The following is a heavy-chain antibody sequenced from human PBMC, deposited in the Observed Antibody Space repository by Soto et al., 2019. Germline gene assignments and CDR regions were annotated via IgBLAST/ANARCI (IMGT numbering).Heavy chain of an antibody. CDR3: ARDQDLVGDCSSTSCYPYYYYGMDV. Sequence: QVQLVESGGGLVKPGGSLRLSCAASGFTFSDYYMSWIRQAPGKGLEWVSYISSSGSTIYYADSVKGRFTISRDNAKNSLYLQMNSLRAEDTAVYYCARDQDLVGDCSSTSCYPYYYYGMDVWGQGTTVTVSS. J-gene: IGHJ6*02. CDR1: GFTFSDYY. CDR2: ISSSGSTI. D-gene: IGHD2-2*01. V-gene: IGHV3-11*01.